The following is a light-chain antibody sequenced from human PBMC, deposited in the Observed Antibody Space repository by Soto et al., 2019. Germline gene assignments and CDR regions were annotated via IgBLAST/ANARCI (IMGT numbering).Light chain of an antibody. J-gene: IGKJ4*01. CDR3: QQYSDWPLT. CDR2: AAS. V-gene: IGKV3D-15*01. Sequence: EIVMTQSPATLSVSPGERVTLSCRPSQNVHSHLAWYQQRPGQAPRPLIYAASTRATGIPGRFSGNGFGTEFTLTISSLQSEDFAVYYCQQYSDWPLTFGGGTKVEIK. CDR1: QNVHSH.